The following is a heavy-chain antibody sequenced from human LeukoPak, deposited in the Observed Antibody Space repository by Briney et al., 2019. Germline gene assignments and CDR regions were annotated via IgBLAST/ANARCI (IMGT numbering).Heavy chain of an antibody. J-gene: IGHJ5*02. CDR2: ISGSGGST. D-gene: IGHD3-10*01. Sequence: GGSLRLSCAASGFAFSSYAISWVRQAPGKGLEWVSAISGSGGSTYYADSVKGRFTISRDNSKNTLYLQMNSLRAEDTAVYYWAKSSQAKVRDQRWFDPWGQGTLVTVSS. CDR3: AKSSQAKVRDQRWFDP. CDR1: GFAFSSYA. V-gene: IGHV3-23*01.